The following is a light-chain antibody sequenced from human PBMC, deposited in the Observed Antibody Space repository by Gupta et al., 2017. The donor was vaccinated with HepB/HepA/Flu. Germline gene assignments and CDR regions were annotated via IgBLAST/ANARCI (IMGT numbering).Light chain of an antibody. V-gene: IGLV2-14*03. J-gene: IGLJ2*01. CDR2: DVS. CDR3: SSSRRSNAREWV. CDR1: SSDVGVFNY. Sequence: QSALTQPASVSGSPGQSITISCTGTSSDVGVFNYVSWYQQNPGEAPQLRIYDVSYRPSGVADRFSGSTSGNTAALAISGLQAEDEADYYYSSSRRSNAREWVLGGGTKLTVL.